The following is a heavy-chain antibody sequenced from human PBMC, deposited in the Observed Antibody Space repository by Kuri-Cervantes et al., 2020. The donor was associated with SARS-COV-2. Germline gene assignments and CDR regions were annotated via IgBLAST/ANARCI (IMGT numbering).Heavy chain of an antibody. Sequence: GESLKIFCATSGFTFSSYEMNWVRQAPGKGLEWVSYISSSGSTIYYAGSVKGRFTIPRDNAKNSLYLQMNSLRAEDTAVYYCARVVVPAATGDYYYYYYMDVWGKGTTVTVSS. V-gene: IGHV3-48*03. J-gene: IGHJ6*03. D-gene: IGHD2-2*01. CDR1: GFTFSSYE. CDR3: ARVVVPAATGDYYYYYYMDV. CDR2: ISSSGSTI.